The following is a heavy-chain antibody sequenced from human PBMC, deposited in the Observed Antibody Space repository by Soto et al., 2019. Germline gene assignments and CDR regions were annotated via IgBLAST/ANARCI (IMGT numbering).Heavy chain of an antibody. V-gene: IGHV3-21*01. Sequence: EVQLVESGGGLVKPGESLRLSCAASGFTFSSYSMNWVRQAPGKGLEWVSSISSSSSYIYYADSVKGRFTISRDNAKNSLYLQMNSLRAEDTAVYYCARDPTAVTSRFDPWGQGTLVTVSS. J-gene: IGHJ5*02. CDR1: GFTFSSYS. CDR2: ISSSSSYI. CDR3: ARDPTAVTSRFDP. D-gene: IGHD4-4*01.